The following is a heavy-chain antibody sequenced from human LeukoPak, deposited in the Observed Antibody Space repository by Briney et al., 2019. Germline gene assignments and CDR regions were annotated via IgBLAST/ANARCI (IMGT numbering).Heavy chain of an antibody. J-gene: IGHJ4*02. CDR2: ISGSGGST. Sequence: GGSLRLSCAASGFTFSSYAMSWVRQAPGKGVEWVSAISGSGGSTYYADSVKGRFTISRDNSKNTLYLQMNSLRAEDTAVYYCAKSITMVRGVIPFDYWGQGTLVTVSS. CDR1: GFTFSSYA. CDR3: AKSITMVRGVIPFDY. V-gene: IGHV3-23*01. D-gene: IGHD3-10*01.